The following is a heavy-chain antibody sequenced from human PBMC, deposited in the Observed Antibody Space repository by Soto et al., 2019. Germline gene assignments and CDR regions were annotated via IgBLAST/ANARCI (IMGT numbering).Heavy chain of an antibody. V-gene: IGHV3-30-3*01. CDR2: ISYDGTYR. D-gene: IGHD1-26*01. CDR1: GFTFSNIA. Sequence: GGSLRLSCAASGFTFSNIAMHWVRQAPGKGLEWVAAISYDGTYRPYADFARGRVTIARDNSQKTLYLQMNSLRPEDTALYYCATDRALGATLVAIDFWGQGTLVTVSS. J-gene: IGHJ4*02. CDR3: ATDRALGATLVAIDF.